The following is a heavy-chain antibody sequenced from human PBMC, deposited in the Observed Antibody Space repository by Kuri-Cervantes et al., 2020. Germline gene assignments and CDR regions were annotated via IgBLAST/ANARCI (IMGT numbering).Heavy chain of an antibody. CDR3: AIPAGYSSSWDHFDY. CDR2: INAANANT. Sequence: ASVKVSCKASGYTFTSYGVHWVRQAPGQRPQWMGWINAANANTKYTERFQGRVTITRDTSASTAYMELSSLRSEDTAVYYCAIPAGYSSSWDHFDYWGQGTLVTVSS. CDR1: GYTFTSYG. V-gene: IGHV1-3*01. D-gene: IGHD6-13*01. J-gene: IGHJ4*02.